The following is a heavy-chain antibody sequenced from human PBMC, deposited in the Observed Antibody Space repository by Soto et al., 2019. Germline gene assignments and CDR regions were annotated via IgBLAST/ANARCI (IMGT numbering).Heavy chain of an antibody. D-gene: IGHD3-16*01. Sequence: QVQLVQSGAEVEKPGASVKVSCKASGYTFTVYYMHWVRQAPGQGLEWMGWINPNSGDTKYAERFEGRVTMTRDTSISTAYRELSRLRSDDMAVYYCARDRGAGYYGMDVWGQGTTVTVSS. J-gene: IGHJ6*02. CDR1: GYTFTVYY. V-gene: IGHV1-2*02. CDR3: ARDRGAGYYGMDV. CDR2: INPNSGDT.